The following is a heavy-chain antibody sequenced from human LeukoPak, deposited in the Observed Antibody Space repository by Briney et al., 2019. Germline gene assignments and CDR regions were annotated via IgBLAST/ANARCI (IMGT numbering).Heavy chain of an antibody. J-gene: IGHJ4*02. CDR1: GGSFSGYY. V-gene: IGHV4-34*01. Sequence: SETLSLTCVVYGGSFSGYYWSWIRRPPGKGLEWIGEINHSGSTNYNPSLKSRVTISVDTSKNQFSLKLSSVTAADTAVYYCARQKSRSSSWYSRSPFDYWGQGTLVTVSS. CDR2: INHSGST. CDR3: ARQKSRSSSWYSRSPFDY. D-gene: IGHD6-13*01.